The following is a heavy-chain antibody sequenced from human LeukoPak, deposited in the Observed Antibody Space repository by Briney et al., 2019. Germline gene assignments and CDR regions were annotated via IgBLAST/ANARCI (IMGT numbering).Heavy chain of an antibody. CDR1: GFRFDSFY. CDR2: ISASGAVP. V-gene: IGHV3-11*04. D-gene: IGHD3-22*01. J-gene: IGHJ4*02. Sequence: GGSLRLSCAASGFRFDSFYMGWIRQVPGKGLDYIALISASGAVPYYAESVKGRFTISGDNAKNSVSLQMNSLSADDTAVYYCARSLIVASEDYWGQGTLVTVSS. CDR3: ARSLIVASEDY.